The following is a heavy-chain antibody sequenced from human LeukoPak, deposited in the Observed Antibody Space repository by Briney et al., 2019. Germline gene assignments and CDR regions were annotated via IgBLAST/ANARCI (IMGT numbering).Heavy chain of an antibody. D-gene: IGHD6-19*01. J-gene: IGHJ4*02. CDR2: ISAYNGNT. CDR3: ARALAVAGTTGDY. CDR1: GYSFTSSG. Sequence: ASVKVSCKASGYSFTSSGISWVRQAPGQGLGWMGWISAYNGNTNYAQKLQGRVTMTTDTSTSTAYMELRSLRSDDTAVYYCARALAVAGTTGDYWGQGTLVTVSS. V-gene: IGHV1-18*01.